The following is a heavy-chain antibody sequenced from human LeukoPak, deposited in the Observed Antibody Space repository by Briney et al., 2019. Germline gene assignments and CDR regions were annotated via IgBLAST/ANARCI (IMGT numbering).Heavy chain of an antibody. D-gene: IGHD3-10*01. CDR1: SDYISSSGYY. CDR3: GRDRPTGYYDY. J-gene: IGHJ4*02. V-gene: IGHV4-39*07. Sequence: SETLSLTCTVSSDYISSSGYYWGWIRQTPGKGLEWIGSINHGGVTYYNPSLKSRVTISVDTSKNQFSLKLSSVTAADTAVYYCGRDRPTGYYDYWGQGTLVTVSS. CDR2: INHGGVT.